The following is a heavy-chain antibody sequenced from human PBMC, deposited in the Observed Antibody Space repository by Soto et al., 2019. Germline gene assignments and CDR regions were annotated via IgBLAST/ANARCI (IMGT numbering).Heavy chain of an antibody. CDR1: GFTFSSYG. J-gene: IGHJ4*02. V-gene: IGHV3-30*03. CDR2: ILYDGSKK. D-gene: IGHD3-10*01. CDR3: ARGSTDSYPGSRIFDF. Sequence: GGSLRLSCAASGFTFSSYGMHWVCQAPGKGLEWVAVILYDGSKKYYADSVKGRLTISRDNSKNTLYLQMTSLTAEDSAMYYCARGSTDSYPGSRIFDFWGRGTLVTVSS.